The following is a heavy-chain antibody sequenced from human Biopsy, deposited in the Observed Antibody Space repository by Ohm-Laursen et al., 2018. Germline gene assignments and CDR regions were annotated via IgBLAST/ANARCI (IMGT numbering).Heavy chain of an antibody. CDR2: ITSSGDTT. CDR1: GFTFSSYA. D-gene: IGHD3-22*01. CDR3: AKDQGYYYDRSVYYYFDS. J-gene: IGHJ4*02. V-gene: IGHV3-23*01. Sequence: SLRLSCAAPGFTFSSYAMSWVRQAPGKGLEWVSAITSSGDTTYYSDSVKGRFTISRDSSKNTLHLQMNSLRAEDTAVYYCAKDQGYYYDRSVYYYFDSWGQGTLVVVSS.